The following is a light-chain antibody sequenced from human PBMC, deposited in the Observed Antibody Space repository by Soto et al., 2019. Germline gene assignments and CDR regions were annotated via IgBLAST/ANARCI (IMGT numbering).Light chain of an antibody. J-gene: IGKJ1*01. CDR2: KAS. CDR1: QSISSW. Sequence: DIQMTQSPPTLSASVEDRVTITCRASQSISSWLAWYQQKPGKAPKLLIYKASTLKSGVPSRFSGSGSGTEFTLTISSLQPDDFATYYCQHYNSYSEAFGQGTKVDI. V-gene: IGKV1-5*03. CDR3: QHYNSYSEA.